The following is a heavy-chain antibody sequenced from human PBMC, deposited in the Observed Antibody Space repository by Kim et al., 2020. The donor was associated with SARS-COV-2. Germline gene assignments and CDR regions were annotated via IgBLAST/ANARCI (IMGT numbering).Heavy chain of an antibody. D-gene: IGHD3-10*01. V-gene: IGHV1-58*01. CDR3: AADKVAGGSSHFDY. J-gene: IGHJ4*02. Sequence: AQKFQERVTITRDMSTSTAYMELSSLRSEDTAVYYCAADKVAGGSSHFDYWGQGTLVTVSS.